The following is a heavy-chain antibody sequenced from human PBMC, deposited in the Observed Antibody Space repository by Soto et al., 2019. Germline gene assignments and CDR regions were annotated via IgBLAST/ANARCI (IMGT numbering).Heavy chain of an antibody. Sequence: GGSLSLSCAASGFPFSSYAMSWVRQAPGKGLEWVSAISGSGGSTYYADSVKGRFTISRDNSKNTLYLQMNSLRAEDTAVYYCAKDLTGSWCLFDYWGQGTLVTVSS. J-gene: IGHJ4*02. CDR1: GFPFSSYA. CDR2: ISGSGGST. V-gene: IGHV3-23*01. CDR3: AKDLTGSWCLFDY. D-gene: IGHD6-13*01.